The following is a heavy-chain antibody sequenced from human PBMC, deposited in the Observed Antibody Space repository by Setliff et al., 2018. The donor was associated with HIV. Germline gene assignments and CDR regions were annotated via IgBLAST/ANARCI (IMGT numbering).Heavy chain of an antibody. Sequence: SGTLSLTCTVSGGSINSGISYWTWIRQPAGKGLEWLGRIHIGGNTNYNPSLKSRVTMSVDTSKHQFSLKLSSVTAADTAVYYCARVQMAYAAFDVWGQGTMVTVSS. CDR1: GGSINSGISY. D-gene: IGHD4-17*01. CDR3: ARVQMAYAAFDV. V-gene: IGHV4-61*02. J-gene: IGHJ3*01. CDR2: IHIGGNT.